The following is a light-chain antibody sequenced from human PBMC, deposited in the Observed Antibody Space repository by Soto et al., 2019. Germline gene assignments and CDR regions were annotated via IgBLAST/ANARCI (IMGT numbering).Light chain of an antibody. Sequence: EIVLTQSPGTLSLSPEERATLSCRARQSVFSSYLAWYQKKPGQAPRLLIYGASSRATGIPDRFSGSGSGTDFTLTISSLEPEDFAVYYCQQYGSSPWTFGQGTKVDI. CDR1: QSVFSSY. CDR2: GAS. V-gene: IGKV3-20*01. J-gene: IGKJ1*01. CDR3: QQYGSSPWT.